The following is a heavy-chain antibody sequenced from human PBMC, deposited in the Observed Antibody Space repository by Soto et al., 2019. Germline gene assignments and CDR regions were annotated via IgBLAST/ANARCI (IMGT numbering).Heavy chain of an antibody. V-gene: IGHV1-69*08. CDR1: GGTFSSYT. D-gene: IGHD5-18*01. CDR3: ARDLRGYSYGPYYYYGMAV. Sequence: QVQLVQSGAEVKKPGSSVKVSCKASGGTFSSYTISWVRQAPGQGLEWMGRIIPILGIANYAQKFQGRVTITADKSTSTAYMELSSLRSEDTAVYYCARDLRGYSYGPYYYYGMAVWGQGTTVTVSS. CDR2: IIPILGIA. J-gene: IGHJ6*02.